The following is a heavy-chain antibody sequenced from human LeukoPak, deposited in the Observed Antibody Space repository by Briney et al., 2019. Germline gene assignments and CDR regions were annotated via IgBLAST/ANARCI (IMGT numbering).Heavy chain of an antibody. CDR3: ARGPLLGTIFGVPPGY. CDR1: GGTFSSYA. V-gene: IGHV1-69*13. J-gene: IGHJ4*02. D-gene: IGHD3-3*01. Sequence: VASVKVSCKASGGTFSSYAISWVRQAPGQGLEWMGGIIPIFGTANYAQKFQGRVTITADESTSTAYMELSRLRSDDTAVYYCARGPLLGTIFGVPPGYWGQGTLVTVSS. CDR2: IIPIFGTA.